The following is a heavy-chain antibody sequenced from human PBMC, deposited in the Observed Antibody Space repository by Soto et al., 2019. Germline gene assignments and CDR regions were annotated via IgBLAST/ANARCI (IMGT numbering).Heavy chain of an antibody. CDR3: ARMDYYDSSGYSYYFDY. D-gene: IGHD3-22*01. Sequence: ASVKFSCKASGYTLTSYAMHWVRQAPGQRLEWMGWINAGNGNTKYSQKFQGRVTITRDTSASTAYMELSSLRSEDTAVYYCARMDYYDSSGYSYYFDYWGQGTLVTVSS. CDR2: INAGNGNT. CDR1: GYTLTSYA. V-gene: IGHV1-3*01. J-gene: IGHJ4*02.